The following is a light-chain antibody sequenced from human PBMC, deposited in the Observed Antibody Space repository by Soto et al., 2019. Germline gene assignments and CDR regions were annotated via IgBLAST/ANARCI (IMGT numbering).Light chain of an antibody. CDR1: HGISSA. Sequence: AIQLTQSPSSLSASVGDRVTITCRASHGISSALAWYQQRPGKAPNLLIYESSILASGVPSRFSGSGSGTDFTLAISSLHPEDFAIYYCQHFNDYPITFGQGTRLEIK. CDR3: QHFNDYPIT. J-gene: IGKJ5*01. V-gene: IGKV1D-13*01. CDR2: ESS.